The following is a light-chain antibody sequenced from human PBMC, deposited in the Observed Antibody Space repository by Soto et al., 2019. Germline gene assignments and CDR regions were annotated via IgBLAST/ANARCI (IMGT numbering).Light chain of an antibody. V-gene: IGLV2-14*01. CDR3: SSFTSSSTYV. Sequence: QSALTQPASVSGSPGQSLAISCTGTSSYIGAYNYVSWYQQYPGKAPKLMIYDVSNRPSGVSDRFSGSKSGNTASLTISGLQAEDEAEYYCSSFTSSSTYVFGTGTKLTVL. CDR1: SSYIGAYNY. CDR2: DVS. J-gene: IGLJ1*01.